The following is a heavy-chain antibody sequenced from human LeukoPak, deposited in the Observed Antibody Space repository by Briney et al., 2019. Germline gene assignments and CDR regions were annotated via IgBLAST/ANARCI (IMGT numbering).Heavy chain of an antibody. V-gene: IGHV3-30*02. CDR1: GFTFSSYG. CDR3: AKDPYRVWGSYRTY. Sequence: PGGSLRLSCAASGFTFSSYGMHWVRQAPGKGLEWVAVIWYDGSNKYYADSVKGRFTISRDNSKNTLYLQMNSLRAEDTAVYYCAKDPYRVWGSYRTYWGQGTLVTVSS. D-gene: IGHD3-16*02. J-gene: IGHJ4*02. CDR2: IWYDGSNK.